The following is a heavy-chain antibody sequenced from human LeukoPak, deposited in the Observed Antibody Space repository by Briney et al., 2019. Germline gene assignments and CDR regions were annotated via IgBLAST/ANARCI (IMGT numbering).Heavy chain of an antibody. V-gene: IGHV4-59*12. CDR3: ARDQGPCSSTSCYAEAKYYYYGMDV. Sequence: SETLSLTCTVSGGSISSYYRSWIRQPPGKGLEWIGYIYYSGSTNYNPSLKSRVTISVDTSKNQFSLKLSSVTAADTAVYYCARDQGPCSSTSCYAEAKYYYYGMDVWGQGTTVTVSS. CDR2: IYYSGST. J-gene: IGHJ6*02. D-gene: IGHD2-2*01. CDR1: GGSISSYY.